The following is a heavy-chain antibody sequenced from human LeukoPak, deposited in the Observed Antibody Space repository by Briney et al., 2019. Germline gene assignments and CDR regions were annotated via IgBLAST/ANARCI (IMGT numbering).Heavy chain of an antibody. CDR3: ARSPVYYYYGMDL. CDR1: GGTFSSYA. V-gene: IGHV1-69*04. Sequence: SVKVSCKASGGTFSSYAISWVRQAPGQGLEWMGRIIPILGIANYAQKFQGRVTITADKSTSTAYMELSSLRSEDTAVYYCARSPVYYYYGMDLWGQGTTVTVSS. CDR2: IIPILGIA. J-gene: IGHJ6*02.